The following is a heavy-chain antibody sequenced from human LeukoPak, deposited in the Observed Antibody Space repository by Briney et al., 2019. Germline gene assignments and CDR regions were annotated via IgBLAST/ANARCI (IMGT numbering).Heavy chain of an antibody. J-gene: IGHJ4*02. D-gene: IGHD4/OR15-4a*01. CDR3: ARLSMGVLATLFYFDY. CDR1: GGSINSFY. CDR2: IYYSGST. Sequence: SETLSLTCSVSGGSINSFYWSWVRQAPGKGLEWIGLIYYSGSTNYTPSLNSRVTISLDTSKSQFSLNPYSVPAADTAVYYCARLSMGVLATLFYFDYWGQGTLVTVSS. V-gene: IGHV4-59*08.